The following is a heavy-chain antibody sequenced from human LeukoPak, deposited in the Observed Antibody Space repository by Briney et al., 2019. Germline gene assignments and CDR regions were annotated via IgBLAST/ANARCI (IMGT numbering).Heavy chain of an antibody. CDR1: GFTVSSNY. CDR2: IYSGGST. Sequence: GGSLRLSCAASGFTVSSNYMSWVRQAPWKGLEWVSVIYSGGSTYYADSVKGRFTISRDNSKNTLYLQMNSLRAEDTAVYYCARDGAVADAFDIWGQGTMVTVSS. D-gene: IGHD6-19*01. J-gene: IGHJ3*02. CDR3: ARDGAVADAFDI. V-gene: IGHV3-53*01.